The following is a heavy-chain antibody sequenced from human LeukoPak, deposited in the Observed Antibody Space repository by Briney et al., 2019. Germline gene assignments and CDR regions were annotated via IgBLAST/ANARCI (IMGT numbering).Heavy chain of an antibody. J-gene: IGHJ5*02. Sequence: SETLSLTCTVSGGSISSSSYYWGWIRQPPGKGLEWIGSIYYSGSTYYNPSLKSRVTISVDTSKNQFSLKLSSVTAADTAVYYCAREAGYFDWLLHQSLTPNWFDPWGQGTLVTASS. V-gene: IGHV4-39*07. CDR1: GGSISSSSYY. CDR3: AREAGYFDWLLHQSLTPNWFDP. D-gene: IGHD3-9*01. CDR2: IYYSGST.